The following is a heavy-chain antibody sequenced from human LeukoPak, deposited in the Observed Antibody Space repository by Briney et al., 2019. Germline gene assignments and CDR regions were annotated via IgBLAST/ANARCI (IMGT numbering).Heavy chain of an antibody. CDR1: GGSISSYY. CDR3: ARDNNYGSGSSGAFDI. D-gene: IGHD3-10*01. CDR2: IYYSGST. J-gene: IGHJ3*02. V-gene: IGHV4-59*01. Sequence: MASETLSLTCTVSGGSISSYYWSWIRQPPGKGLEWIGYIYYSGSTNYNPSLKSRVTISVDTSKNQFSLKLSSVTAADTAVYYCARDNNYGSGSSGAFDIWGQGTMVTVSS.